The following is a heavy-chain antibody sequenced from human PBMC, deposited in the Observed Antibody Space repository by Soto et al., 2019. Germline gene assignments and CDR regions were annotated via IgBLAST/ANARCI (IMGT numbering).Heavy chain of an antibody. D-gene: IGHD3-22*01. J-gene: IGHJ5*02. Sequence: GGSLRLSCAASGFTFSSYSVNWVRQAPGKGLEWVSSISSSSSYIYYADSVKGRFTISRDNAKNSLYLQMNSLRAEDTAVYYCATYYYDSSGAFDPWGQGTLVTVSS. CDR1: GFTFSSYS. V-gene: IGHV3-21*01. CDR2: ISSSSSYI. CDR3: ATYYYDSSGAFDP.